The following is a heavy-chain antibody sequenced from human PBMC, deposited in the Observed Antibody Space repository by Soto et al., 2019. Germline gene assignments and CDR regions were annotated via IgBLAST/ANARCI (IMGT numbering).Heavy chain of an antibody. V-gene: IGHV4-39*01. Sequence: PSETLSLTCTVSGGSISSSSYFWGWIRQPPGKGLEWIGSIYYSGSTYYNPSLKSRVTVSVDTSKNQFSLKLSSVTAADTAVYYWAEHPRNFWFDPWGQGTLGRVSS. CDR1: GGSISSSSYF. CDR3: AEHPRNFWFDP. D-gene: IGHD1-7*01. CDR2: IYYSGST. J-gene: IGHJ5*02.